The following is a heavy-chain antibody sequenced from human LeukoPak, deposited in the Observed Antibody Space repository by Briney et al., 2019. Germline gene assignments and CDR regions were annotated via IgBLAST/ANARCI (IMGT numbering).Heavy chain of an antibody. CDR1: GYTFTSYA. V-gene: IGHV7-4-1*02. CDR2: INTNTGNP. D-gene: IGHD6-13*01. CDR3: ARDLREGSSWYWASYYYYYGMDV. Sequence: GASVKVSCKASGYTFTSYAMNWVRQAPGQGLEWMGWINTNTGNPTYAQGFTGRFVFSLDTSVSTAYLQISSLKAEDTAVYYCARDLREGSSWYWASYYYYYGMDVWGQGTTVTVSS. J-gene: IGHJ6*02.